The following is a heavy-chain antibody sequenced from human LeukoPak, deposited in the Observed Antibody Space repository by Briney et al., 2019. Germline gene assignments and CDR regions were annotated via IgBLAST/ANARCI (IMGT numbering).Heavy chain of an antibody. D-gene: IGHD6-13*01. CDR3: VFIGVVGT. CDR1: GFTVSSTY. J-gene: IGHJ5*02. V-gene: IGHV3-66*01. CDR2: IESGGRT. Sequence: GGSLRLSCAASGFTVSSTYMSWVRQAPGKGLEWVSVIESGGRTYYADSVKGRFTISRDSYKNTLYLQMNSLRAEDAAVYYCVFIGVVGTCGRGTLVTVSS.